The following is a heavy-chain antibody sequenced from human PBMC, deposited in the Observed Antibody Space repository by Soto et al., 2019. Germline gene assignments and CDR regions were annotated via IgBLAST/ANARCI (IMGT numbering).Heavy chain of an antibody. D-gene: IGHD2-15*01. CDR2: INAGNGNT. Sequence: QVQLVQSGAEVKKPGASVKVSCKASGYTFTRYAMHWVRQAPGQRLEWLGCINAGNGNTKYSQKFQGRVTITRDTSASTAYMELSSLRSEDTAVYYCARGPGGPDGPGDYWGQGTLVTVSS. CDR3: ARGPGGPDGPGDY. CDR1: GYTFTRYA. J-gene: IGHJ4*02. V-gene: IGHV1-3*01.